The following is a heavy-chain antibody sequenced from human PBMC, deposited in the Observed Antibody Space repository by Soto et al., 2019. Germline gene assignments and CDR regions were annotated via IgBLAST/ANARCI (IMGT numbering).Heavy chain of an antibody. D-gene: IGHD3-9*01. CDR1: GYSFTSYW. V-gene: IGHV5-10-1*01. CDR3: ARRSVGRYFDLDY. J-gene: IGHJ4*02. CDR2: IDPSDSYT. Sequence: GESLKISCKGSGYSFTSYWISWVRQMPGKGLEWMGRIDPSDSYTNYSPSFQGHVTISADKSISTAYLQWSSLKASDTAIYYCARRSVGRYFDLDYWGQGTLVTVSS.